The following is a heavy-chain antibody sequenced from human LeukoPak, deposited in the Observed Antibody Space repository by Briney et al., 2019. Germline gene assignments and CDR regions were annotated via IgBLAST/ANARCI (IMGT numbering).Heavy chain of an antibody. CDR2: INSDGSST. Sequence: GGSLRLSCAASGFTFSSYWMHWVRQAPGKRLVWVSRINSDGSSTNYADSVKGRFTISRDNAKNTLYLQMNSLRAEDTAVYYCARDGGYCTSTTCCVFPMDVWGQGTTVTVSS. J-gene: IGHJ6*02. CDR3: ARDGGYCTSTTCCVFPMDV. V-gene: IGHV3-74*01. CDR1: GFTFSSYW. D-gene: IGHD2-2*01.